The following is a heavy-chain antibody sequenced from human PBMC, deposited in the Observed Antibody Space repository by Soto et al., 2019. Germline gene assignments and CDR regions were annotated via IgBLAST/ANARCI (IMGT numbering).Heavy chain of an antibody. Sequence: GESLKISCKGSGYSFTSYWIGWVRQMPGKGLEWMGIIYPGDSDTRYSPSFQGQVTISADKSISTTYLQWSSLKASDTAMYYCASVYYGSGSNYGMDVWGQGTTVTVSS. V-gene: IGHV5-51*01. CDR1: GYSFTSYW. J-gene: IGHJ6*02. CDR2: IYPGDSDT. CDR3: ASVYYGSGSNYGMDV. D-gene: IGHD3-10*01.